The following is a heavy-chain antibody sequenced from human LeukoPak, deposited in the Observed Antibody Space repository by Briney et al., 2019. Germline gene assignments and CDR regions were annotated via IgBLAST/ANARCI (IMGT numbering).Heavy chain of an antibody. CDR2: ISSSGSTI. Sequence: GGSLRLSCAASGFTFSSYEMNWVRQAPGKGLEWVSYISSSGSTIYYADSVKGRFTISRDNAKNSLYLQMNSLRAEDTAVYYCARDYSGTTSYYYGMDVSGQGTTVTVSS. J-gene: IGHJ6*02. V-gene: IGHV3-48*03. D-gene: IGHD1-7*01. CDR1: GFTFSSYE. CDR3: ARDYSGTTSYYYGMDV.